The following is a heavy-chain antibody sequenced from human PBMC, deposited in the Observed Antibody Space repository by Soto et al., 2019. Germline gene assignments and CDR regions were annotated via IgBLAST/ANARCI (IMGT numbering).Heavy chain of an antibody. CDR2: ISYDGSNK. D-gene: IGHD6-19*01. V-gene: IGHV3-30-3*01. CDR3: ARDVYSSGWYGMDV. CDR1: GFTFSSYA. J-gene: IGHJ6*02. Sequence: GGSLRLSCAASGFTFSSYAMHWVRQAPGKGLEWVAVISYDGSNKYYADSVKGRFTISRDNSKNTLYLQMNSLRAEDTAVYYCARDVYSSGWYGMDVWGQGTTVTVSS.